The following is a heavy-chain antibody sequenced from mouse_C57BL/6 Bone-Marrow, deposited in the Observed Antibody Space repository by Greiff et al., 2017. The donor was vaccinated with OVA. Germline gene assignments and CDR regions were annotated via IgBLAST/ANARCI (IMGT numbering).Heavy chain of an antibody. CDR2: IRSKSNNYAT. Sequence: EVKLVESGGGLVKPGGSLKLSCAASGFSFNTYAMNWVRQAPGKGLEWVASIRSKSNNYATYYAESVKDRFTISRDVSESMLHLQMNNLKTEDTAMYDCGQVVAYWGQGTLATVTA. CDR3: GQVVAY. CDR1: GFSFNTYA. J-gene: IGHJ3*01. V-gene: IGHV10-1*01.